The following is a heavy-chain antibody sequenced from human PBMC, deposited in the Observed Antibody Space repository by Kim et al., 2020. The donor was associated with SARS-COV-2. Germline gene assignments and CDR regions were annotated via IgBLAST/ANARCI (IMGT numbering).Heavy chain of an antibody. CDR1: GGSITSSDYY. V-gene: IGHV4-39*01. Sequence: SETLSLTCSVSGGSITSSDYYWSWIRQTPGKGLEWIGSIYYTGSTYYYPSPKSRVPITVDTFKNQFYLRLKSVTATDRAVYYCARHAGYKYGHDDDHFYYWGQGTLVTVHS. D-gene: IGHD5-18*01. CDR2: IYYTGST. CDR3: ARHAGYKYGHDDDHFYY. J-gene: IGHJ4*02.